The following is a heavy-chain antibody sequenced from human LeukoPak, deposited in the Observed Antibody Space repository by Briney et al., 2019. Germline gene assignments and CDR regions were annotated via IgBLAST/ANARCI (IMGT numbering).Heavy chain of an antibody. CDR3: AKDPSGYYGSGSYGMDV. J-gene: IGHJ6*02. V-gene: IGHV3-9*01. Sequence: GGSLRLSCAASGFTFDDYAMHWVRQAPGKGLEWVSGISWNSGSIGYADSVKGRFTISRDNAKNSLYPQMNSLRAEDTALYYCAKDPSGYYGSGSYGMDVWGQGTTVTVSS. CDR1: GFTFDDYA. D-gene: IGHD3-10*01. CDR2: ISWNSGSI.